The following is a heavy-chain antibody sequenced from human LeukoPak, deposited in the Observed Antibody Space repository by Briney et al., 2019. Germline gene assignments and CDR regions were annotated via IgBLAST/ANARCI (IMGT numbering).Heavy chain of an antibody. CDR3: ARQDYYDSSGLNFDL. D-gene: IGHD3-22*01. Sequence: PSETLSLTCIVSGGSISSYYWSWIRQPPRKGLEWIGYIYYSGSTNYNPSLKSRVTISVDTSKNQFSLKLSSVTAADTAVYYCARQDYYDSSGLNFDLWGRGTLVTVSS. V-gene: IGHV4-59*08. CDR1: GGSISSYY. CDR2: IYYSGST. J-gene: IGHJ2*01.